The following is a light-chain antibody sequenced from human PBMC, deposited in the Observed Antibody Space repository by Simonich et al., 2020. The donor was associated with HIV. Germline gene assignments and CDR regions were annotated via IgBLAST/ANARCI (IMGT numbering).Light chain of an antibody. CDR1: QSAGSN. V-gene: IGKV3-15*01. J-gene: IGKJ1*01. Sequence: EIVMTQSPATLSVSPGERATLSCRASQSAGSNLDWYQQTPGQAPRLLIYGASTRAPDIPARFSASGSGTEFTLTISSMQSEDFAVYYCQQYNNWPRTFGQGTKVEIK. CDR3: QQYNNWPRT. CDR2: GAS.